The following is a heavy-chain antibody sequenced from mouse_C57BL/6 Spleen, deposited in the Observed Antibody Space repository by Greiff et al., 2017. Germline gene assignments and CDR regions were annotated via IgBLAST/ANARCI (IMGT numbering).Heavy chain of an antibody. J-gene: IGHJ3*01. Sequence: VQLQQPGAELVRPGSSVKLSCKASGYTFTSYWMHWVKQRPIQGLEWIGNIDPSDSETHYNQKFKDKATLTVDKATSTAYMQLSSLTSEDSAVYDCAREGSYGNYWFAYWGQGTLVTVSA. CDR3: AREGSYGNYWFAY. D-gene: IGHD2-1*01. CDR2: IDPSDSET. V-gene: IGHV1-52*01. CDR1: GYTFTSYW.